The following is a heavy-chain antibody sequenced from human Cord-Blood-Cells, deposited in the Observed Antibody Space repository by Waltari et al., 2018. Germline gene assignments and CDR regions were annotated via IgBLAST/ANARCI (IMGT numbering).Heavy chain of an antibody. J-gene: IGHJ4*02. CDR1: GGSISSSSYY. CDR3: ARHVDSSSWLFDY. Sequence: QLQLQESGPGLVKPSETLSLTCTVSGGSISSSSYYWGWIRQPPGKGLEWIGSIYYSGSTYHNPSLKSRVTISVDTSKNQFSLKLSSVAAADTAVYYCARHVDSSSWLFDYWGQGTLVTVSS. V-gene: IGHV4-39*07. CDR2: IYYSGST. D-gene: IGHD6-13*01.